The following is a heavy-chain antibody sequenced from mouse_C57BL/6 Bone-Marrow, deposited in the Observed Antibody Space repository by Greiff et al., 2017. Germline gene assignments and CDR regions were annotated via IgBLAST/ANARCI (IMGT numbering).Heavy chain of an antibody. CDR3: ARGGIYYGYDWFAY. V-gene: IGHV1-81*01. J-gene: IGHJ3*01. CDR1: GYTFTSYG. Sequence: QVQLQQSGAELARPGASVKLSCKASGYTFTSYGISWVKQRTGQGLEWIGEIYPRSGNTYYNEKFKGKATLTADQASRTAYMELRSLTAEDSAVYFWARGGIYYGYDWFAYWGQGTLVTVSA. CDR2: IYPRSGNT. D-gene: IGHD2-2*01.